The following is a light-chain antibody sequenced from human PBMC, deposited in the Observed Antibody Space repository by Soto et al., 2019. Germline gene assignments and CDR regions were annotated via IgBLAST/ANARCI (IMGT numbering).Light chain of an antibody. Sequence: DIQMTQSPSSVSASVGDTVTITCRTSQDVGRYLVWYQHKPGKAPRLLIYEASSLQSGAPSRFSGSGSGTDFRLTISGLQPDDFATYYCQQANSYPWTFGQGTKVEI. CDR1: QDVGRY. V-gene: IGKV1-12*01. CDR2: EAS. CDR3: QQANSYPWT. J-gene: IGKJ1*01.